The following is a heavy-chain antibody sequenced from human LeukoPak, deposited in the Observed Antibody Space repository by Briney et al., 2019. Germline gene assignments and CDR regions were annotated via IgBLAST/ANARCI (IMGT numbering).Heavy chain of an antibody. V-gene: IGHV1-2*05. CDR1: GYTFTGYY. J-gene: IGHJ5*02. CDR3: ARVKCTNGVCRNWFDP. Sequence: ASVKVSCKASGYTFTGYYMHWVRQAPGQGLEWMGRINPNSGGTNYAQKFQGRVTMTRDTSISTAYMELSRLRSDDTDVYYCARVKCTNGVCRNWFDPWGQGTLVTVSS. D-gene: IGHD2-8*01. CDR2: INPNSGGT.